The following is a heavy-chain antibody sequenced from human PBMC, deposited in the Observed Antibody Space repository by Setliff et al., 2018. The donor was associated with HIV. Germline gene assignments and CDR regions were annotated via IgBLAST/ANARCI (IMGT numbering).Heavy chain of an antibody. CDR3: AYYSLGGFYLGYYFYHGMDV. D-gene: IGHD3-16*01. CDR2: ISASGQTL. V-gene: IGHV3-48*03. J-gene: IGHJ6*02. Sequence: PGGSLRLSCAASGFTFSSYEMNWVRQAPGKGLEWVSHISASGQTLYYADSVRGRITVSRDNAQNSVYLQMTSLRAEDTAVYFCAYYSLGGFYLGYYFYHGMDVWGQGTTVTVSS. CDR1: GFTFSSYE.